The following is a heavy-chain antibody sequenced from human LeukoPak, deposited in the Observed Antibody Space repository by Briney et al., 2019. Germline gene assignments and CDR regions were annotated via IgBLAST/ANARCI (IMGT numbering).Heavy chain of an antibody. Sequence: GGSLRLSCAASGFTFSSYAMSWVRQAPGKGLEWVSTTSGSGDSTYYADSVKGRFTISRDNSKNTLYLQMNSLRAEDTAVYYCAKVPPYDSSGYYFYYFDYWGQGTLVTVSS. J-gene: IGHJ4*02. CDR1: GFTFSSYA. V-gene: IGHV3-23*01. CDR2: TSGSGDST. D-gene: IGHD3-22*01. CDR3: AKVPPYDSSGYYFYYFDY.